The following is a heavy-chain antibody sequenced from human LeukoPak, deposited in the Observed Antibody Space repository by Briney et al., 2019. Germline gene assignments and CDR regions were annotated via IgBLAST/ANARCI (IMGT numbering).Heavy chain of an antibody. CDR3: TKDRGGSSQLGDAFDV. CDR1: GFSFDEYA. D-gene: IGHD1-26*01. V-gene: IGHV3-9*01. J-gene: IGHJ3*01. CDR2: ISYSSETI. Sequence: GGSLRLSCAASGFSFDEYAMHWVRQVPGKGLEWVSGISYSSETIGYVDSVKGRFTISRDNAKNPLYLQMNSLRTEDTALYYCTKDRGGSSQLGDAFDVWGQGTMVSVSS.